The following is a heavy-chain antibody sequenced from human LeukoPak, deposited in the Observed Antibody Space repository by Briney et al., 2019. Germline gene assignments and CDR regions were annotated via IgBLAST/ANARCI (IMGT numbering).Heavy chain of an antibody. CDR1: GFTFSSYA. D-gene: IGHD2-2*01. CDR3: AKGRVVVPAATEDAFDI. CDR2: ISGSGGST. V-gene: IGHV3-23*01. J-gene: IGHJ3*02. Sequence: GGSLRLSCAASGFTFSSYAMSWVRQAPGKGLEWVSAISGSGGSTYYADSVKGRFTISRDNSKNTLYLQMNSLRAEDTAVYYCAKGRVVVPAATEDAFDIWGQGTMVTVSS.